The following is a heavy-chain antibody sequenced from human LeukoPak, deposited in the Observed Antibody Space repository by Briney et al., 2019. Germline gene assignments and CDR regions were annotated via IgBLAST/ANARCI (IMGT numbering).Heavy chain of an antibody. CDR1: GFTFSSYA. Sequence: GGSLRLSCAASGFTFSSYAMSWVRQAPGKGLEWVSAISGSGGSTYYADAVKGRFTISRDNSKNTLYLQMNSLRAEDTAVYYCAKDKVGDHYFDYWGQGTLVTVSS. D-gene: IGHD1-26*01. J-gene: IGHJ4*02. CDR2: ISGSGGST. V-gene: IGHV3-23*01. CDR3: AKDKVGDHYFDY.